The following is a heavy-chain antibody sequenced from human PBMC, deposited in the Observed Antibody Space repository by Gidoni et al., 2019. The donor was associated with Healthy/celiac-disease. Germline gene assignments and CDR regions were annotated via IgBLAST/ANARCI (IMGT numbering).Heavy chain of an antibody. J-gene: IGHJ5*02. CDR2: IYWDDDK. Sequence: QITLKESGPTLVKPTQTLTLTCTFSGFSLSTSGVGVGWIRQPPGKALEWLALIYWDDDKRYSPSLKSRLTTTKDTSKNQVVLTMTNMDPVDTATYYCAHSQTGTTSDWFDPWGQGTLVTVSS. CDR1: GFSLSTSGVG. CDR3: AHSQTGTTSDWFDP. V-gene: IGHV2-5*02. D-gene: IGHD1-7*01.